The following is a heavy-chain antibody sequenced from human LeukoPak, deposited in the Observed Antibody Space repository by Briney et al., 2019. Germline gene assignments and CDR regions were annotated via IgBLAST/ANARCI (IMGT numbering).Heavy chain of an antibody. Sequence: ASVKVSCKASGYTFTGYYMHWVRQAPGQGLEWMGWINPNSGGTNYAQKFQGRVTMTRDTSISTAYMELSRLRSDDTAVYYCARKSSSWYYFDYWGQGTLVTVSS. CDR3: ARKSSSWYYFDY. CDR1: GYTFTGYY. V-gene: IGHV1-2*02. CDR2: INPNSGGT. D-gene: IGHD6-13*01. J-gene: IGHJ4*02.